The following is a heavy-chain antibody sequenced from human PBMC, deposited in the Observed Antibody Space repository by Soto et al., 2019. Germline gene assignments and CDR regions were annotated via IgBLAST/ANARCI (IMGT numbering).Heavy chain of an antibody. Sequence: QVQLQESGPGLVKPSQTLSLTCTVSGGSISSGGYYWSWIRQHPGKGLEWIGYIYNSGSTYYNPSLKSRVTVSVDTSKNQFSLKLSSVTAADTAVYYCARSHPGIAAAGRDWGQGTLVTVSS. D-gene: IGHD6-13*01. V-gene: IGHV4-31*03. CDR3: ARSHPGIAAAGRD. CDR1: GGSISSGGYY. CDR2: IYNSGST. J-gene: IGHJ4*02.